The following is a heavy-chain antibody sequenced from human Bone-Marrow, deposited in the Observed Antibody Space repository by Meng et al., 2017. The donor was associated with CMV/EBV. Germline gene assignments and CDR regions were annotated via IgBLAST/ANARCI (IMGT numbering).Heavy chain of an antibody. V-gene: IGHV4-4*07. CDR1: GGSISNYY. CDR3: AREVGSGCFDP. CDR2: IYSSGST. D-gene: IGHD1-26*01. Sequence: LTCSVSGGSISNYYWRWMRQPAGKGLEWIGRIYSSGSTNYNTSLKSRVTMSVDTSKNQFSLKLSSVTAADTAVYYCAREVGSGCFDPWGQGTLVTVSS. J-gene: IGHJ5*02.